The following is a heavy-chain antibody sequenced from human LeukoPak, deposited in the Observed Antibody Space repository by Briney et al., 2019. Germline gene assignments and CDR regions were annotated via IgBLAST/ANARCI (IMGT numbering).Heavy chain of an antibody. D-gene: IGHD2-15*01. CDR2: ISSSSSTI. V-gene: IGHV3-48*02. Sequence: PGGSLRLSCAASGFTFSSYTMSWVRQAPGKGLEWISYISSSSSTIYYADSVKGRFTISRDNAKYSLSLQMSSLRDEDTAVYYCARDGYCSGVTCYGWLDPWGQGTTVTVSS. CDR1: GFTFSSYT. J-gene: IGHJ5*02. CDR3: ARDGYCSGVTCYGWLDP.